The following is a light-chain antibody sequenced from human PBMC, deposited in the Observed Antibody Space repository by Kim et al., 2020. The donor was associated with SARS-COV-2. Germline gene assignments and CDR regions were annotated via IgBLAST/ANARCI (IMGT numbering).Light chain of an antibody. Sequence: VSPGERATLSCRASQSVTSNYLAWYQQKPGQAPRLLMYVATRRATGIPDRFSGSGSGTDFTLTIRRLEPEDFAVYYCQQYGNSLTFGGGTKVEIK. CDR2: VAT. V-gene: IGKV3-20*01. J-gene: IGKJ4*01. CDR3: QQYGNSLT. CDR1: QSVTSNY.